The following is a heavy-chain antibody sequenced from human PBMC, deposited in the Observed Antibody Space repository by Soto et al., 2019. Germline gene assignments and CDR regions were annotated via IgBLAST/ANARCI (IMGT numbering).Heavy chain of an antibody. V-gene: IGHV5-51*01. CDR1: EYNFTTTW. J-gene: IGHJ4*02. D-gene: IGHD3-10*01. Sequence: PGESLKISCKGSEYNFTTTWIGWVRQVPGKGLEWMGIVYPGDSDTRYSPSFQGRVTISADKSIATAYLHWSSLKASDTAMYFCASGFTLDFFDSWGPGTPVTAPQ. CDR2: VYPGDSDT. CDR3: ASGFTLDFFDS.